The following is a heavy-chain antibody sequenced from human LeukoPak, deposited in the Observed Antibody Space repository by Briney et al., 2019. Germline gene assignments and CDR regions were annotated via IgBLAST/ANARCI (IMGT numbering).Heavy chain of an antibody. Sequence: LAGGSLRLSYAASGLVFSNYAMSWVRLSRGKGLEWITAITRSGDTTHYADSVKGRFTIPRDNAKNTVYLQMTGLTVEDSGVYYCHGGYAYGLENVDYWGQGTLVTVSS. J-gene: IGHJ4*02. V-gene: IGHV3-23*01. CDR1: GLVFSNYA. CDR2: ITRSGDTT. D-gene: IGHD3-16*01. CDR3: HGGYAYGLENVDY.